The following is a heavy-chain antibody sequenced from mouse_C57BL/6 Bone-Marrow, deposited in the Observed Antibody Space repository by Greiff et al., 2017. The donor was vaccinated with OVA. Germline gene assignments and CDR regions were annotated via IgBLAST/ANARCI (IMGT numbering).Heavy chain of an antibody. CDR3: TTYPGGFRRVDY. Sequence: VPLQQSGAELVRPGASVKLSCTASGFNIKDYYMHWVPQRPEQGLEWIGRIDPEDGDTEYAPKFQGKATMTADTSSNTAYLQLSSLTSEDTAVYYCTTYPGGFRRVDYWGQGTTLTVSS. V-gene: IGHV14-1*01. CDR1: GFNIKDYY. J-gene: IGHJ2*01. CDR2: IDPEDGDT.